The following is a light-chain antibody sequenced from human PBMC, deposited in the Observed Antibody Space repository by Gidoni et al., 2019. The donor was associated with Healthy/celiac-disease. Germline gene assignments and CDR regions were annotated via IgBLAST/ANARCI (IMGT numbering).Light chain of an antibody. CDR1: QSVSSN. J-gene: IGKJ4*01. CDR3: QQYNNWPRT. Sequence: EIVMTQSPATLSVSPGERATLSCRASQSVSSNLAWYQQKPGQAPRLLIYGASTRATGIPARFSGSGSGTEFTLTISSLQSEDFAVYYCQQYNNWPRTFDGXTKVEIK. CDR2: GAS. V-gene: IGKV3-15*01.